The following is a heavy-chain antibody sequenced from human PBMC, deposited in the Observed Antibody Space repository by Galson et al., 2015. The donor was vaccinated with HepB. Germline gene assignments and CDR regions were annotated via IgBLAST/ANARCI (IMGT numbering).Heavy chain of an antibody. CDR3: ARDLTVRGTVVIGY. J-gene: IGHJ4*02. Sequence: SVKVSCKASGYTFTSYGITWVRQAPGQGLEWLGWISPYNGNTNYAQKLQGRVSMTTDTSTSTVYMELRSLRSDDTAVYYCARDLTVRGTVVIGYWGQGTLVTVSS. CDR2: ISPYNGNT. CDR1: GYTFTSYG. V-gene: IGHV1-18*01. D-gene: IGHD4-17*01.